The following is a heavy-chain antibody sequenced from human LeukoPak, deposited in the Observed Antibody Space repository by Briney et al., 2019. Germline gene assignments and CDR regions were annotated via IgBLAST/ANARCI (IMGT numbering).Heavy chain of an antibody. V-gene: IGHV3-7*01. CDR3: ARDVEYNNFWSGYSN. J-gene: IGHJ4*02. D-gene: IGHD3-3*01. Sequence: GGSLRLSCAASGFTFSNYWMSWVRQAPGKGLEWVANIKRDGSEKYYVDSVKGRFTISRDNAKNSLYPQVNSLRADDTAVYYCARDVEYNNFWSGYSNWGQGTLVTVSS. CDR2: IKRDGSEK. CDR1: GFTFSNYW.